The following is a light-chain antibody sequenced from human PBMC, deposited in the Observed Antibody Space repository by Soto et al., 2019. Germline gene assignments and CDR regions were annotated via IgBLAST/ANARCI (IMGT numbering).Light chain of an antibody. CDR2: TAS. CDR1: QGISSY. V-gene: IGKV1-9*01. Sequence: IQLTQSPSSLSASVGDRVTITCRASQGISSYLAWYQQKPGKAPKLLIYTASTLQSGVPSRFSGSGSGTDFTLTISSLQPEDLGVYYCQQYNNWPPITFGQGTRLENK. J-gene: IGKJ5*01. CDR3: QQYNNWPPIT.